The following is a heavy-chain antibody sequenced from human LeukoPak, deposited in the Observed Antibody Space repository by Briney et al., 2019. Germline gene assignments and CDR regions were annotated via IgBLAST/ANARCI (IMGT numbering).Heavy chain of an antibody. CDR1: GGSISSSSYY. J-gene: IGHJ5*02. CDR2: IYYSGST. D-gene: IGHD3-3*01. Sequence: SETLSLTCTVSGGSISSSSYYWGWIRQPPGKGLEWIGSIYYSGSTYYNPSLKSRVTISVDTSKNQFSLKLSSVTAADTAVYYCARHPPDASLVGYDFWSGYYVGWFDPWGQGTLVTVSS. V-gene: IGHV4-39*01. CDR3: ARHPPDASLVGYDFWSGYYVGWFDP.